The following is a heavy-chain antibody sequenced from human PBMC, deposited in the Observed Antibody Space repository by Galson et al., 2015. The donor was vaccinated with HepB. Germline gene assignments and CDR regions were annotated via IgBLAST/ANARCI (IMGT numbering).Heavy chain of an antibody. Sequence: SVKVSCKASGYTFTNHGISWVRQAPGQGLEWMGWISAYNANTNYGQKFQGRVTMTTDTSTSTAYMELRSLRSDDTAVYYCARTYNYDFWNPLLDPWGQGTLVTVSS. CDR2: ISAYNANT. CDR1: GYTFTNHG. J-gene: IGHJ5*02. CDR3: ARTYNYDFWNPLLDP. D-gene: IGHD3-3*01. V-gene: IGHV1-18*01.